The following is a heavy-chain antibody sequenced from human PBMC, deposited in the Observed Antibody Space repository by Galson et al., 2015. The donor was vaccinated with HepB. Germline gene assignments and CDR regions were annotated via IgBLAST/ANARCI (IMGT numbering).Heavy chain of an antibody. Sequence: SLRLSCAASGFTFSSYAMSWVRQAPGKGLEWVGRIKCKTDGGTTDYAAPVKGRFTISRDDSKNTLYLQMNSLKTEDTAVYYCTTGPLMIVVVTYCWGQGTLVTVSS. V-gene: IGHV3-15*01. J-gene: IGHJ4*02. CDR2: IKCKTDGGTT. CDR3: TTGPLMIVVVTYC. D-gene: IGHD3-22*01. CDR1: GFTFSSYA.